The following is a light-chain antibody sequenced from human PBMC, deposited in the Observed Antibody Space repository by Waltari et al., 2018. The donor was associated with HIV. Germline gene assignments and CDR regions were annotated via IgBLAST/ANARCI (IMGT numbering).Light chain of an antibody. V-gene: IGKV1-39*01. Sequence: DIQMTQSPSSVSASVGDRVTITCRASQTINHHLNWYQQRPGKAPKLMIYAASSLQNGGPSRFKGQGSWNGFTLNHRRLEPENFTKFLCPHPRAFGQGTKVEIK. J-gene: IGKJ1*01. CDR3: PHPRA. CDR2: AAS. CDR1: QTINHH.